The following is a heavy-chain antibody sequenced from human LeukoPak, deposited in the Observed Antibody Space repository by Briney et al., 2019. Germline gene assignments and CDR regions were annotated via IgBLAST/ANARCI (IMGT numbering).Heavy chain of an antibody. V-gene: IGHV3-23*01. CDR2: VNPSGTPT. CDR3: AKDQSGRTDT. J-gene: IGHJ4*02. CDR1: GFTFSNDA. Sequence: GGSLRLSCAASGFTFSNDAMSWVRQVPGKGLEWVSAVNPSGTPTYYADSVKGRFTISRDNSKSTVSLQMNSLRAEDTAIYYCAKDQSGRTDTWGEGTLVTVSS. D-gene: IGHD1/OR15-1a*01.